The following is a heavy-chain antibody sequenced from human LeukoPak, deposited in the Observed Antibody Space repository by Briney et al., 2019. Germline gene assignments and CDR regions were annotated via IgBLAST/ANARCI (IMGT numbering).Heavy chain of an antibody. CDR3: AKEQYGSGSYYRGMDV. Sequence: GGSLRLSCAASGFTFDDYAMRWVRQAPGKGVEWVSGISWNSGSIGYADSVKGRFTISRDNAKNSLYLQMNSLRAEDTALYYCAKEQYGSGSYYRGMDVWGKGTTVTISS. CDR1: GFTFDDYA. V-gene: IGHV3-9*01. J-gene: IGHJ6*04. CDR2: ISWNSGSI. D-gene: IGHD3-10*01.